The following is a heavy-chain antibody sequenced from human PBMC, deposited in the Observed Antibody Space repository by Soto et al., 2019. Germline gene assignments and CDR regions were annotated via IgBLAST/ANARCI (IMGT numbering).Heavy chain of an antibody. CDR3: ASSVVVPAAINSVWFDP. Sequence: SETLSLTCTVSGGSISSYYWSWIRQPPGKGLEWIGYIYYSGSTNYNPSLKSRVTISVDTSKNQFSLKLSSVTAADTAVYYCASSVVVPAAINSVWFDPWGQGTLVTVS. D-gene: IGHD2-2*01. J-gene: IGHJ5*02. V-gene: IGHV4-59*01. CDR1: GGSISSYY. CDR2: IYYSGST.